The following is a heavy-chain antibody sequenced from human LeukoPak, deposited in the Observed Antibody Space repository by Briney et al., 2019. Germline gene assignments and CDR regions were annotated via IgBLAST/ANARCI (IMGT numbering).Heavy chain of an antibody. D-gene: IGHD1-26*01. V-gene: IGHV3-21*01. J-gene: IGHJ4*02. CDR3: AREVGGSYYVGSYFDY. CDR2: ISSSSSYI. Sequence: PGGSLRLSCAASGFTFSSYSMNWVRQAPGKGLEWVSSISSSSSYIYYADSVKGRFTISRDNSKNTLYVQMNSLRAEDTAVYYCAREVGGSYYVGSYFDYWGQGTLVTVSS. CDR1: GFTFSSYS.